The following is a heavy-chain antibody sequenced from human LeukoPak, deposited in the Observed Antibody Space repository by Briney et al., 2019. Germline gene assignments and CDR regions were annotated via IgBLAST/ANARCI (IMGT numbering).Heavy chain of an antibody. J-gene: IGHJ4*02. D-gene: IGHD6-13*01. CDR1: GFTFSSYA. V-gene: IGHV3-33*08. CDR3: ARDRLSSSQNNYFDY. CDR2: IWYDGSGE. Sequence: PGGSLRLSCAASGFTFSSYAMSWVRQAPGKGLEWVALIWYDGSGEYYAESVKGRFTISRDNSKNTVYLQMNSLRAEDTAVYYCARDRLSSSQNNYFDYWGQGTLVTVSS.